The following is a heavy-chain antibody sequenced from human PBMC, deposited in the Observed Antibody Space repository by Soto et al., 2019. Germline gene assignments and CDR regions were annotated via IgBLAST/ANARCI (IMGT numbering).Heavy chain of an antibody. CDR2: MNPNSGNT. V-gene: IGHV1-8*01. J-gene: IGHJ5*02. D-gene: IGHD3-9*01. CDR3: ARVIHYDILTGYYTGVGWFDP. CDR1: GYTFTSYD. Sequence: ASVKVSCKASGYTFTSYDINWVRQATGQGLEWMGWMNPNSGNTGYAQKFQGRVTMTRNTSISTAYMELSSLRSEDTAVYYCARVIHYDILTGYYTGVGWFDPWGQGTLVNVSS.